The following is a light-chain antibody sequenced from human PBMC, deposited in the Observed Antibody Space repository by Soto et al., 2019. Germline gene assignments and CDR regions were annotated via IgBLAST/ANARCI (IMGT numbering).Light chain of an antibody. Sequence: QSVLTQPPSASGTPGQRVTISCSGSNSNIGAGYDVHWYQQLPGTAPKLLIYGNSNRPSGVPDRFSGSKSGTSASLAITGLQAEDEADYYCQSYDSSLSGYVFGTGTKSPS. CDR3: QSYDSSLSGYV. J-gene: IGLJ1*01. CDR2: GNS. CDR1: NSNIGAGYD. V-gene: IGLV1-40*01.